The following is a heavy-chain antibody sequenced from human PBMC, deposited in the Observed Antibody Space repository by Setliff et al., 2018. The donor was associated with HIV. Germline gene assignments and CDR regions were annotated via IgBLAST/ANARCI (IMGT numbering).Heavy chain of an antibody. V-gene: IGHV4-39*01. J-gene: IGHJ5*02. D-gene: IGHD2-8*01. CDR3: ARRGRDGVLIVFATGFDP. CDR2: IFYTGST. CDR1: GGSISSSTYY. Sequence: SQTLSLTCSVSGGSISSSTYYWGWIRQPPGKGLEWIGDIFYTGSTSYNPSLKSRVTISIETSGNRFSLRLNSVTAADTGVYYCARRGRDGVLIVFATGFDPWGQGTLVTVSS.